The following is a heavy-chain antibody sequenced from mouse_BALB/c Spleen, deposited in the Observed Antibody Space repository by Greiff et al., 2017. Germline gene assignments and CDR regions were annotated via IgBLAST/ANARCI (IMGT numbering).Heavy chain of an antibody. CDR1: GFTFSSYA. J-gene: IGHJ1*01. CDR3: ARDGGNWYFDV. Sequence: EVKLVESGGGLVKPGGSLKLSCAASGFTFSSYAMSWVRQSPEKRLEWVAEISSGGSYTYYPDTVTGRFTISRDNAKNTLYLEMSSLRSEDTAMYYCARDGGNWYFDVWGAGTTVTVSS. D-gene: IGHD2-14*01. V-gene: IGHV5-9-4*01. CDR2: ISSGGSYT.